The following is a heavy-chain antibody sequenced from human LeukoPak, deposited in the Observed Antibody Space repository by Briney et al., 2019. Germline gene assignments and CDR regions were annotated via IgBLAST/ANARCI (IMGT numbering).Heavy chain of an antibody. J-gene: IGHJ4*02. CDR1: GFPFSTYG. CDR3: ATVGRGSYYPDY. D-gene: IGHD1-26*01. CDR2: IWRDGSYK. Sequence: GSLRLSCAASGFPFSTYGMHWVRQAPGKGLEWVAVIWRDGSYKYYATSVKGRFTISRDNSKNTLYLQMNSLRAEDTALYYCATVGRGSYYPDYWGQGTLVTVSS. V-gene: IGHV3-33*01.